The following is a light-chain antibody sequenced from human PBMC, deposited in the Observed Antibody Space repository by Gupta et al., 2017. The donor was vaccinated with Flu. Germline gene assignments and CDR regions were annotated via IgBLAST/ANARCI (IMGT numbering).Light chain of an antibody. Sequence: DIQMTQSPSSLSASVGDGVTITCQARQDIGNYLNWYQQKPGKAPKLLIYDASNWEKGVISSFSGSGVGIDINFTIISRQPEDFESYYCQQENKLHPLRTFGQVTKLEIK. V-gene: IGKV1-33*01. CDR3: QQENKLHPLRT. CDR2: DAS. J-gene: IGKJ2*02. CDR1: QDIGNY.